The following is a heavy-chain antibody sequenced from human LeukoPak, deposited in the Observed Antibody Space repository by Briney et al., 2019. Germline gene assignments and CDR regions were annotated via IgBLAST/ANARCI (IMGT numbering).Heavy chain of an antibody. CDR3: AREDSSSWYLGEY. J-gene: IGHJ4*02. D-gene: IGHD6-13*01. CDR1: GGTFSSYA. CDR2: IIPIFGTA. V-gene: IGHV1-69*05. Sequence: SVKVSCKASGGTFSSYAISWVRQAPGQGLEWMGRIIPIFGTANYAQKFQGRVTITTDESTSTAYMELSSLRSEDTAVYYCAREDSSSWYLGEYWGQGTLVTVSS.